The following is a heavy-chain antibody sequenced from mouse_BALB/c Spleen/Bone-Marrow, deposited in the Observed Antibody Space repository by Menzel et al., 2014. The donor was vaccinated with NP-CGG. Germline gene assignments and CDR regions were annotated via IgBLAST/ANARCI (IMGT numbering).Heavy chain of an antibody. J-gene: IGHJ3*01. CDR3: TKGLPSAY. V-gene: IGHV1S22*01. CDR1: GYTFTSYW. D-gene: IGHD2-4*01. CDR2: IYPGSGST. Sequence: LQQSGSELVRPGASVKLSCKASGYTFTSYWMHWVKQRPGQGLEWIGNIYPGSGSTNYDEKFKSKATQTIDTSSSTAYMQLSSLTSEDSAVYYCTKGLPSAYWGQGTLVTVSA.